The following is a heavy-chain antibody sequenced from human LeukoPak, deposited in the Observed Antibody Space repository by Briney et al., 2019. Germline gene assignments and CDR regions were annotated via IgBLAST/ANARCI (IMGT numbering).Heavy chain of an antibody. J-gene: IGHJ4*02. Sequence: ASVKVSCKASGGNFSSYAISWVRQAPGQGLEWMGGIIPIFGTANYAQKFQGRVTITADKSTSTAYMELSSLRSEDTAVYYCARAMGSSGTIDYWGQGTLVTVSS. CDR2: IIPIFGTA. CDR1: GGNFSSYA. D-gene: IGHD6-19*01. V-gene: IGHV1-69*06. CDR3: ARAMGSSGTIDY.